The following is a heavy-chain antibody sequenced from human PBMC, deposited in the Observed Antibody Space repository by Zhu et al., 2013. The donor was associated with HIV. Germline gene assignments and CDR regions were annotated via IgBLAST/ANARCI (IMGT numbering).Heavy chain of an antibody. CDR1: GYTFASYY. V-gene: IGHV1-46*01. J-gene: IGHJ4*02. CDR3: AIVYTLLRPKF. CDR2: INPSGGTT. D-gene: IGHD1-20*01. Sequence: QVQLVQSGAEVKKPGASVKVSCKASGYTFASYYIHWVRQAPGQGLEWMGIINPSGGTTTYAQTFQGRVTMTRDSSTSTVYMELSSLRSEDTAVYYCAIVYTLLRPKFWGQGTLVTVSS.